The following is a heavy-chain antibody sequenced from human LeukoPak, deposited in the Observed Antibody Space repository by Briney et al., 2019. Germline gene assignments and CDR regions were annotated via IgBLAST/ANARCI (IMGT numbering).Heavy chain of an antibody. D-gene: IGHD3-10*01. V-gene: IGHV4-39*02. J-gene: IGHJ5*02. CDR1: GGSVSTNRYY. Sequence: SETLSLTCTVSGGSVSTNRYYWGWIRQPPGKGLEWIGSLYFSGTTYYNPSLKSRVTISVDTSKNQFSLKLSSVTAADTAVYFCARDFGSGNYYNCFDLGGQGTLVTVSS. CDR2: LYFSGTT. CDR3: ARDFGSGNYYNCFDL.